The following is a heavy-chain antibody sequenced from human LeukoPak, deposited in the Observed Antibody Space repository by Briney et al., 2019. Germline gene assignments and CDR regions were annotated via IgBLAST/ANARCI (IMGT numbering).Heavy chain of an antibody. V-gene: IGHV1-46*01. CDR2: INPSGGST. J-gene: IGHJ3*02. D-gene: IGHD6-6*01. CDR1: GYTFTNYY. Sequence: ASVKVSCKASGYTFTNYYIHWVRQAPGQGLECMGIINPSGGSTSYAQKFQGRVTMTRDMSTSTVYMELSSLRSEDTAVYYCARDAPSIADPTDDAFDIWGQGTMVTVSS. CDR3: ARDAPSIADPTDDAFDI.